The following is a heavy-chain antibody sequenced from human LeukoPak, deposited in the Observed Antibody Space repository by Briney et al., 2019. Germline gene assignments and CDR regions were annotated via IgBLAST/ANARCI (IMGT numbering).Heavy chain of an antibody. CDR2: IRYDGSNK. Sequence: GGSLRLSCAASGFTFSSYGMHWVRQAPGKGLEWVAFIRYDGSNKYYADSVKGRFTISRDNSKNTLYLQMNSLRAEDTAVYYCATGCHPQYSSGWYGCFDYWGQGTLVTVSS. D-gene: IGHD6-19*01. CDR3: ATGCHPQYSSGWYGCFDY. J-gene: IGHJ4*02. CDR1: GFTFSSYG. V-gene: IGHV3-30*02.